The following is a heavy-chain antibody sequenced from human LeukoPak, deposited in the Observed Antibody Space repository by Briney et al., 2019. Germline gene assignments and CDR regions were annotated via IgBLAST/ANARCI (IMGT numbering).Heavy chain of an antibody. CDR1: GGSISSSSYY. CDR3: ARQDYYYGMDV. J-gene: IGHJ6*02. Sequence: SETLSLTCTVSGGSISSSSYYWGWIRQPPGKGLEWIGSIYYSGSTYYNPSLKSRVTISVDTSKNQFSPKLSSVTAADTAVYYCARQDYYYGMDVWGQGTTVTVSS. V-gene: IGHV4-39*01. CDR2: IYYSGST.